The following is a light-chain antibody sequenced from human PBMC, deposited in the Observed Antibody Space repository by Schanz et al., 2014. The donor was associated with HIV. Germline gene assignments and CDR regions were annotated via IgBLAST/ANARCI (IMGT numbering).Light chain of an antibody. CDR1: TTDVGAYKY. CDR2: EDT. J-gene: IGLJ7*01. Sequence: QSALTQPPSASGSPGQSVTVSCTGDTTDVGAYKYVSWYQQHPGKAPKLIIYEDTKRPSGVPDRFSGSKSGTSASLAISGLQSEDEADYYCEAWDDSLKGAAFGGGTQLTVL. V-gene: IGLV2-8*01. CDR3: EAWDDSLKGAA.